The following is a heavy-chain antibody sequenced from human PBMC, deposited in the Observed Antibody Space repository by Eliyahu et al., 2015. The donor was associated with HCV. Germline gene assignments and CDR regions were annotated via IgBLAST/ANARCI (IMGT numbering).Heavy chain of an antibody. Sequence: EPQLLESGGGLVRPGGSLRLSFAASGFXFNNXAMAWVRXAPGKGLEWVTAISGRGEDTYYADSVKGRFTISRDNSRNTLSLQMGSLRAEDTAIYYCAKVYGDSGYYQSFFDHWGQGTLVTVSS. CDR2: ISGRGEDT. CDR3: AKVYGDSGYYQSFFDH. J-gene: IGHJ4*02. V-gene: IGHV3-23*01. CDR1: GFXFNNXA. D-gene: IGHD3-22*01.